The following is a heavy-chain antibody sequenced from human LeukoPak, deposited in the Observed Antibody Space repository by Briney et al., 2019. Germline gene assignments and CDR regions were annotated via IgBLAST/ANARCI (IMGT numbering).Heavy chain of an antibody. V-gene: IGHV1-58*01. D-gene: IGHD4-17*01. CDR2: IVVGSGNT. CDR1: GFTFTSSA. CDR3: AADYGDYAYNWFDP. Sequence: ASVKVSCRASGFTFTSSAVQWVRQARGQRLEWIGWIVVGSGNTNYAQKFQERVTITRDMSTSTAYMELSSLRSEDTAVYYCAADYGDYAYNWFDPWGQGTLVTVSS. J-gene: IGHJ5*02.